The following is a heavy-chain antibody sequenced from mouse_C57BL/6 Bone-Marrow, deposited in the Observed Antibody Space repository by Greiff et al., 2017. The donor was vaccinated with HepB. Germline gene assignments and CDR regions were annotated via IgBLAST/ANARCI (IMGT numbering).Heavy chain of an antibody. D-gene: IGHD1-1*01. V-gene: IGHV5-4*01. CDR3: ARDPFYYYGSSPWYFDV. CDR2: ISDGGSYT. J-gene: IGHJ1*03. CDR1: GFTFSSYA. Sequence: EVQGAESGGGLVKPGGSLKLSCAASGFTFSSYAMSWVRQTPEKRLEWVATISDGGSYTYYPDNVKGRFTISRDNAKNNLYLQMSHLKSEDTAMYYCARDPFYYYGSSPWYFDVWGTGTTVTVSS.